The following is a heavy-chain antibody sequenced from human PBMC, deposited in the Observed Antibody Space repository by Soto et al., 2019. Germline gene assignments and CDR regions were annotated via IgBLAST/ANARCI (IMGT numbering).Heavy chain of an antibody. Sequence: PSETLSLTCTVSGGSISSSSYYWGWIRQPPGKGLEWIGSIYYSGSTYYNPSLKSRVTISVDTSKNQFSLKLSSVTAADTAVYYCARGKYSSSWHKVGRTYYYYGMDVWGQGTTVTSP. V-gene: IGHV4-39*01. CDR3: ARGKYSSSWHKVGRTYYYYGMDV. CDR1: GGSISSSSYY. J-gene: IGHJ6*02. D-gene: IGHD6-13*01. CDR2: IYYSGST.